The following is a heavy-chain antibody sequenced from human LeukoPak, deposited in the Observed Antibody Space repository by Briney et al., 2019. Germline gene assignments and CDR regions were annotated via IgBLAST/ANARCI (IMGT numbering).Heavy chain of an antibody. Sequence: SETLSLTCAVSGGSISSSNWWSWVRQPPGKGLEWIGGIYHSGSTNYNPSLKSRVTISVDKSKNQFSLKLSSVTAADTAVYYCASGVAAAGVGFDYWGQGTLVTVSS. V-gene: IGHV4-4*02. D-gene: IGHD6-13*01. CDR1: GGSISSSNW. CDR3: ASGVAAAGVGFDY. CDR2: IYHSGST. J-gene: IGHJ4*02.